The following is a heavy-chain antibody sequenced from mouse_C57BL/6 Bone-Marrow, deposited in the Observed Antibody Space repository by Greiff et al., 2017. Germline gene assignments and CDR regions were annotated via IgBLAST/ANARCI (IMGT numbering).Heavy chain of an antibody. V-gene: IGHV1-5*01. CDR2: IYPGNSDT. CDR1: GYTFTSYW. CDR3: TRPDGYYPAWFAY. Sequence: VQLQQSGTVLARPGASVKMSCKTSGYTFTSYWMHWVKQRPGQGLEWIGAIYPGNSDTSYNQKFKGKAKLTAVTSAGTAYMELSSLTNEDSAVYYCTRPDGYYPAWFAYWGQGTLVTVSA. D-gene: IGHD2-3*01. J-gene: IGHJ3*01.